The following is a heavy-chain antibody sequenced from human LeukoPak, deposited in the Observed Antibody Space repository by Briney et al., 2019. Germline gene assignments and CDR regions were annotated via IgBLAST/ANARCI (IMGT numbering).Heavy chain of an antibody. CDR3: ARWGSAVADY. CDR1: GYTFTGYY. CDR2: INPNSGDT. Sequence: GASVKVSCKASGYTFTGYYMHWVRQAPGQGLEWMGWINPNSGDTNYAQNFQGRVTMTRDMSVTTVYMELSRLTFDDTAIYYCARWGSAVADYWGQGTLVTVSS. J-gene: IGHJ4*02. D-gene: IGHD6-19*01. V-gene: IGHV1-2*02.